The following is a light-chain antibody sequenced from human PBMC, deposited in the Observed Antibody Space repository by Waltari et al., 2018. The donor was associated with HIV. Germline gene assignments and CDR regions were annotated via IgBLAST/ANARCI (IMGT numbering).Light chain of an antibody. CDR2: DAS. CDR3: QQRSSWPLT. Sequence: EIVLTQSPATLSLSPGERATLSCRASQSVTSLLAWYQQKPGQVPRLLIYDASYRATGIPARFSGSGSGTDFTLSISSLEPDDFAVYYCQQRSSWPLTFGGRTKVEIK. J-gene: IGKJ4*01. V-gene: IGKV3-11*01. CDR1: QSVTSL.